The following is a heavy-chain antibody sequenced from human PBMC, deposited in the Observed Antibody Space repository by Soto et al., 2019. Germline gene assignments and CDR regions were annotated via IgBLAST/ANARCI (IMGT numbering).Heavy chain of an antibody. Sequence: QVQLVQSEAAVKKPGASVKVSCKASGYTFTDYYVHWVRQAPGQGLEWMGWINPNSGGTKSAQKFQGRVTMTRDTSIRTAYMELSRLRSDDTAVYYCARRKGDYYDSSGYHYYFDYWGQGTLVTVSS. J-gene: IGHJ4*02. CDR3: ARRKGDYYDSSGYHYYFDY. D-gene: IGHD3-22*01. CDR2: INPNSGGT. V-gene: IGHV1-2*02. CDR1: GYTFTDYY.